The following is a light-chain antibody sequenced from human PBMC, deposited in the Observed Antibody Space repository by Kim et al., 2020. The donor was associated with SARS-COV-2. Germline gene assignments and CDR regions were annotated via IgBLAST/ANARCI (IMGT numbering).Light chain of an antibody. V-gene: IGKV3-20*01. CDR1: QSVSSFY. J-gene: IGKJ4*01. CDR2: GVS. CDR3: QQYGSSPLT. Sequence: SPGERATLSCRASQSVSSFYLAWYQQKPGQAPRLLIYGVSSRATGIPDRFSGSGSGTDFTLTISRLEPEDFAVYYCQQYGSSPLTFGGGTKVDIK.